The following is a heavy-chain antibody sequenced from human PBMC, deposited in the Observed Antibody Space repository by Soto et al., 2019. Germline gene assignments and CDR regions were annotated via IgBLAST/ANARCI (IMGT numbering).Heavy chain of an antibody. J-gene: IGHJ4*02. V-gene: IGHV1-18*01. D-gene: IGHD6-19*01. CDR3: ARTVAGYFDY. Sequence: ASVKVSCKASGYTFTSSGISWVRQAPGQGPEWMGWISTYNGNTNYAQNLQGRVTMTTDTSTSTAYMELRGLRSDDTAVYYCARTVAGYFDYWGQRTLVTVSS. CDR1: GYTFTSSG. CDR2: ISTYNGNT.